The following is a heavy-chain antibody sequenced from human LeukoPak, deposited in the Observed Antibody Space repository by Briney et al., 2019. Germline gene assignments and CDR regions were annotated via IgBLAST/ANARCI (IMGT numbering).Heavy chain of an antibody. CDR3: AKSVAGYCDSTIDY. Sequence: GGSLRPSCAASGFTFNSYAMNWVRQAPGKGLEWVSAISGRGGSTYYAGSVKGRFTISRDNSKNTLYLQMNSLRAEDTAIYYCAKSVAGYCDSTIDYWGQGTLVTVSS. CDR2: ISGRGGST. D-gene: IGHD2-2*01. V-gene: IGHV3-23*01. CDR1: GFTFNSYA. J-gene: IGHJ4*02.